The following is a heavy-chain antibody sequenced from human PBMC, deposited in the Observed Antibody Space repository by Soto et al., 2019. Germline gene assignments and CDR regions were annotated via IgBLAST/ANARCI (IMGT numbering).Heavy chain of an antibody. V-gene: IGHV1-18*04. CDR3: ARVRGYCTGGSCYVDS. Sequence: QVQLVQSGAEVKQPGASVKVSCTASGYTFTSYGISWVRQAPGQGLEWMGWISVYSGNTNYAQKFQDRVTMTTDTSTTKADMELASLTSDDTAVYYCARVRGYCTGGSCYVDSWGQGTLVTVSS. D-gene: IGHD2-15*01. CDR1: GYTFTSYG. J-gene: IGHJ4*02. CDR2: ISVYSGNT.